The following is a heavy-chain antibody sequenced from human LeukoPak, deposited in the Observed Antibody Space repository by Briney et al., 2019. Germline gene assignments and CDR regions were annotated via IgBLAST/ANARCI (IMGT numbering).Heavy chain of an antibody. V-gene: IGHV4-34*01. CDR2: INHSGIT. J-gene: IGHJ4*02. CDR3: ARFIAAADTIDY. D-gene: IGHD6-13*01. Sequence: SETLSLTCAVYGGSFSDYYWSWIRQPPGKGLEWIGEINHSGITNYNPSLKSRVTISVDTSKNQFSLKLSSVTAADTAVYYCARFIAAADTIDYWGQGTLVTVSS. CDR1: GGSFSDYY.